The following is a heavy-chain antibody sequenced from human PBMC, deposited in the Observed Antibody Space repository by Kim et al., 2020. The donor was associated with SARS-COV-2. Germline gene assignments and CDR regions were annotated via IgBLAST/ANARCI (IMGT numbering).Heavy chain of an antibody. J-gene: IGHJ6*02. Sequence: SETLSLTCTVSGGSVSSGSYYWSWIRQPPGKGLEWIGYIYYSGSTNYNPSLKSRVTISVDTSKNQFSLKLSSVTAADTAVYYCARDTSVVVPAAILGGIDYYYYGMDVWGQGTTVTVSS. D-gene: IGHD2-2*01. CDR2: IYYSGST. V-gene: IGHV4-61*01. CDR1: GGSVSSGSYY. CDR3: ARDTSVVVPAAILGGIDYYYYGMDV.